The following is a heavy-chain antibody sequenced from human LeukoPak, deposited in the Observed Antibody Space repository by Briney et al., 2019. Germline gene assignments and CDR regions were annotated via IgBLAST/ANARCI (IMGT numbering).Heavy chain of an antibody. J-gene: IGHJ4*02. CDR3: ARDPHWGAGYFDF. Sequence: PGGSLRLSCAASGFIFSSYWMSWVRQAPGKGLEWVANIKQDGSEKYYVDSAKGRFTISVDNAKRSLYLQMNSPKAEDTAVYYCARDPHWGAGYFDFWGQGALVTVSS. CDR2: IKQDGSEK. CDR1: GFIFSSYW. V-gene: IGHV3-7*01. D-gene: IGHD1-26*01.